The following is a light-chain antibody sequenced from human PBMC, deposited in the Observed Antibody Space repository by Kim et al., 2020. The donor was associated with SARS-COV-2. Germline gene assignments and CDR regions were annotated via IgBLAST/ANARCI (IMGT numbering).Light chain of an antibody. J-gene: IGLJ1*01. CDR3: TSHANDNYV. Sequence: PGQSLTIAGAGTRTDVVTYNYVSWYQQHPGKAPKLIIYEITKRPAGVPDHFSGSKSGDTASLTISGLQSEDEADYYCTSHANDNYVFGTGTKVTVL. CDR2: EIT. CDR1: RTDVVTYNY. V-gene: IGLV2-8*01.